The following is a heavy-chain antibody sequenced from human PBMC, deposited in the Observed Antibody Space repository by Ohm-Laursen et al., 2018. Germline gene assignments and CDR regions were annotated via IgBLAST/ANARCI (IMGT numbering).Heavy chain of an antibody. Sequence: SETLSLTCTVSGGSISSYYWSWIRQPAGKGLEWIGRIYTSGSTNYNPSLKSRVTMSVDTSKNQFSLKLSSVTAADTAVYYCARGDSSSSTTEYFQHWGQGTLVTVSS. CDR1: GGSISSYY. CDR3: ARGDSSSSTTEYFQH. V-gene: IGHV4-4*07. J-gene: IGHJ1*01. D-gene: IGHD6-13*01. CDR2: IYTSGST.